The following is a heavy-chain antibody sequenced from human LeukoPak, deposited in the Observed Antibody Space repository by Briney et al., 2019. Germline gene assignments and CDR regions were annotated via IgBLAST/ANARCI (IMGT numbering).Heavy chain of an antibody. CDR2: ISSGSGTI. V-gene: IGHV3-48*01. CDR3: ARRYDSKNYFDY. Sequence: GGSLRLSCAASGFTFSSYSMNWVRQAPGKGLEWVSYISSGSGTIYYEDSVKGRFTISRDNAKNSQYLQMNSLRAEDTAVYYCARRYDSKNYFDYWGQGTLVTVSS. J-gene: IGHJ4*02. D-gene: IGHD3-22*01. CDR1: GFTFSSYS.